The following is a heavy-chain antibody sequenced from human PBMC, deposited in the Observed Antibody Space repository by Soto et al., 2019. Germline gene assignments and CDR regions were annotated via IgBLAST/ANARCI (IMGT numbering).Heavy chain of an antibody. Sequence: ASVKVSCKASGYTFTSYYMHWVRQAPGQXLXWXGXIXPXGXSXXXXQKFQGRVTMTRDTSTSTVYMELSSLRSEDTAVYYCARVNGFLDYWGQGTLVTVSS. J-gene: IGHJ4*02. V-gene: IGHV1-46*01. CDR2: IXPXGXSX. CDR3: ARVNGFLDY. CDR1: GYTFTSYY. D-gene: IGHD3-3*01.